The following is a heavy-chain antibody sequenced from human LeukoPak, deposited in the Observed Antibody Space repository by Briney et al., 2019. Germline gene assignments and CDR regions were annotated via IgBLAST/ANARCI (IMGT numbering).Heavy chain of an antibody. V-gene: IGHV3-48*03. Sequence: GGSLRLSCAASGFTFSTYEMNWVRQAPGKGLEWVSYISSSSSSYTNYADSVKGRFTISRDNAKNSLYLQLNSLRAEDTAVYYCARASASYFDYWGQGTLVTVSS. CDR1: GFTFSTYE. CDR3: ARASASYFDY. J-gene: IGHJ4*02. CDR2: ISSSSSSYT.